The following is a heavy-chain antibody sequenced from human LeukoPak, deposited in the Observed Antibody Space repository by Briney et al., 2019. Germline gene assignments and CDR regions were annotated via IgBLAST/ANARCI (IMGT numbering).Heavy chain of an antibody. D-gene: IGHD3-9*01. J-gene: IGHJ3*02. CDR3: ARRDYDILTGRLYAFDI. CDR2: MNPNSGNT. CDR1: GYTFTSYD. V-gene: IGHV1-8*03. Sequence: ASVKVSCKASGYTFTSYDINWVRQATGQGLERMGWMNPNSGNTGYAQKFQGRVTITRNTSISTAYMELSSLRSEDTAVYYCARRDYDILTGRLYAFDIWGQGTMVTVSS.